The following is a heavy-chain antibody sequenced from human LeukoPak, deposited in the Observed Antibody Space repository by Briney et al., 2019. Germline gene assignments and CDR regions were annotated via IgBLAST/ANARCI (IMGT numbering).Heavy chain of an antibody. CDR2: IKQDGSKK. Sequence: PWGSLRLSCAASGFDFSSHWMSWVRQAPGKGLEWVANIKQDGSKKSYVDSVKGRFTISRDNDKKSLYLQMNSLRDDDTAVYYCARDGFIWETGIDYGWFDYWGQGTLVTVSS. CDR1: GFDFSSHW. CDR3: ARDGFIWETGIDYGWFDY. J-gene: IGHJ4*02. V-gene: IGHV3-7*05. D-gene: IGHD4-17*01.